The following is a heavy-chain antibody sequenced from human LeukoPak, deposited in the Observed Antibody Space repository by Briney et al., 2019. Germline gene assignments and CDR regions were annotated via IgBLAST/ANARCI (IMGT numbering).Heavy chain of an antibody. Sequence: GASLKISCKGSGYSFTRYWVAWVRPMPGKGLEWMGMIYPGDSDTRYSPSFKGQVTISADKSISTAYLQWSSLKASDTAMYYCARRGYGYSQPDYWGQGTLVTVSS. D-gene: IGHD5-18*01. V-gene: IGHV5-51*01. CDR2: IYPGDSDT. CDR3: ARRGYGYSQPDY. J-gene: IGHJ4*02. CDR1: GYSFTRYW.